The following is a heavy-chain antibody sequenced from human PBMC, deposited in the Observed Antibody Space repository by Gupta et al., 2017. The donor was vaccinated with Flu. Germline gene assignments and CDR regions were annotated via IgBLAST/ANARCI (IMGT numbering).Heavy chain of an antibody. V-gene: IGHV4-34*01. CDR1: GGSFSGYY. Sequence: QVQLQPWGAGLLKPSETLSLTCAVYGGSFSGYYCSWIRQPPGKGLEWIGEINHSGSTNYNPSLKSRVTISVDTSKNQFSLKLSSVTAADTAVYYCARGFLTVSYDALDIWGQGTMVTVSS. CDR3: ARGFLTVSYDALDI. CDR2: INHSGST. J-gene: IGHJ3*02. D-gene: IGHD2-8*01.